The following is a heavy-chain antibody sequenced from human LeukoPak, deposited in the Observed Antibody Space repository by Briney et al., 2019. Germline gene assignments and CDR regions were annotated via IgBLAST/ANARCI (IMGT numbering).Heavy chain of an antibody. CDR1: GFTFSSYG. V-gene: IGHV3-48*04. CDR3: AREGLDAFDI. CDR2: ISSSSSTI. Sequence: GGSLRLSCAASGFTFSSYGMHWVRQAPGKGLEWVSYISSSSSTIYYADSVKGRLTISRDNAKNSLYLQMNSLRAEDTAVYYCAREGLDAFDIWGQGTMVTVSS. J-gene: IGHJ3*02.